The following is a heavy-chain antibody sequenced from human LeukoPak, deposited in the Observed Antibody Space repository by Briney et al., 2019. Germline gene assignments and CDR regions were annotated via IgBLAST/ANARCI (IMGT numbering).Heavy chain of an antibody. D-gene: IGHD3-3*01. Sequence: GGSLRLSCAASGFTFSSYWMSWVRQAPGKGLEWVANIKQDGSEKYYVDSVKGRFTISRDNAKNSLYLQMNSLRAEDTAVYYCARGPLFAFLGETPPFDYWGQGTLVTVSS. CDR2: IKQDGSEK. J-gene: IGHJ4*02. CDR3: ARGPLFAFLGETPPFDY. V-gene: IGHV3-7*01. CDR1: GFTFSSYW.